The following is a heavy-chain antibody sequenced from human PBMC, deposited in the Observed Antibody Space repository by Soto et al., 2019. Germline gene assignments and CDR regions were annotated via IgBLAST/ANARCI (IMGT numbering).Heavy chain of an antibody. CDR2: IFTSGTT. CDR1: GGSISSYF. J-gene: IGHJ4*02. V-gene: IGHV4-4*07. CDR3: ARQHGSSAFL. Sequence: QVHLQESGPGLVKPSQTLSLTCTVSGGSISSYFWSWIRQPAGKGLEWMGRIFTSGTTNYNPSLRSRLTMSVDTSKNQFSLKLTSVTAADTAVYYCARQHGSSAFLWGQGTLVTVSS. D-gene: IGHD3-22*01.